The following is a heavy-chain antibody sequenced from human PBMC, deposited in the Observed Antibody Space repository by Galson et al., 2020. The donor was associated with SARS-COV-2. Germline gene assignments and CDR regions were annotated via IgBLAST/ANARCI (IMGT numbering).Heavy chain of an antibody. Sequence: WMSWFRQAPGKGLEWVANIKGDGSETNYADFVKGRFSISRDNAANSLYLQMNSLRVEDSAVYYCSREGWQGGYWGQGTRVTVSS. CDR3: SREGWQGGY. J-gene: IGHJ4*02. V-gene: IGHV3-7*01. CDR1: W. D-gene: IGHD6-19*01. CDR2: IKGDGSET.